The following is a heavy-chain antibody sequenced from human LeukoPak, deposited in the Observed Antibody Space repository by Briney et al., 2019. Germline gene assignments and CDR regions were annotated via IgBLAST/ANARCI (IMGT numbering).Heavy chain of an antibody. J-gene: IGHJ4*02. Sequence: SDTLSLTCAVSGGSISSGGYSWSWIRQPPGKGLEWIGYMYHSGSTYYNPSLESRVTISVDTSKNQFSLKLMSVTAADTAVYYCARDYSSGMYSLDYWGQGTLVTVSS. D-gene: IGHD6-19*01. CDR1: GGSISSGGYS. V-gene: IGHV4-30-2*01. CDR2: MYHSGST. CDR3: ARDYSSGMYSLDY.